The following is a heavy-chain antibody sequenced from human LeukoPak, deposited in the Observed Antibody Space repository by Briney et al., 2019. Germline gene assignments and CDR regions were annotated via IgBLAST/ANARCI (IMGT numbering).Heavy chain of an antibody. CDR3: ARLGYCSSNSCYGVDY. D-gene: IGHD2-2*01. Sequence: ASVKVSCKVSGYTLTELSTHWVRQAPGKGLEWMGGFDPEDGERIYAQKFQDRVTMTEDTSTDTAYMELRSLRFDDTAVYYCARLGYCSSNSCYGVDYWGQGTLVTVSS. V-gene: IGHV1-24*01. J-gene: IGHJ4*02. CDR1: GYTLTELS. CDR2: FDPEDGER.